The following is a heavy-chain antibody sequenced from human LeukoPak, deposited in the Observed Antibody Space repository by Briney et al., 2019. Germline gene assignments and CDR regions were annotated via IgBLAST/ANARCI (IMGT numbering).Heavy chain of an antibody. CDR2: INHNGNVN. D-gene: IGHD3-16*01. CDR1: GFTFNGAW. Sequence: GGSLRLSCAASGFTFNGAWMNWARQAPGKGLEWVASINHNGNVNYYVDSVKGRFTISRDNAKNSLYLQMSNLRAEDTAVYFCARGGGLDVWGQGATVTVSS. CDR3: ARGGGLDV. V-gene: IGHV3-7*03. J-gene: IGHJ6*02.